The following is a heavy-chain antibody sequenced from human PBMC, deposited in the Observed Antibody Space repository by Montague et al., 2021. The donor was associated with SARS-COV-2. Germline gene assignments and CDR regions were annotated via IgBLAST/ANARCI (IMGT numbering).Heavy chain of an antibody. V-gene: IGHV4-4*02. Sequence: SETLSLTCGVSGGSISSSHWWNWVRQPPGEGLEWIGEIYHSGSTNYNPSLKNRVIISIDKSKNQFSLKLSSVTAADTAVYYCATGPPSGLSVAGFDYWGQGTLVTVSS. CDR1: GGSISSSHW. CDR3: ATGPPSGLSVAGFDY. J-gene: IGHJ4*02. D-gene: IGHD6-19*01. CDR2: IYHSGST.